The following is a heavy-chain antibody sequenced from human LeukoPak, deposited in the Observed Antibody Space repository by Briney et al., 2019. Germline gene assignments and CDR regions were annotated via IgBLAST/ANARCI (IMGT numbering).Heavy chain of an antibody. CDR3: AKDMRGWYYGSGSPSYYYGMDV. Sequence: GGSLRLSCAASGFTFDGYAMHWVRQAPGKGLEWASLISGDGGSTYYADSVKGRFTISRDNSKNSLYLQMNSLRTEDTALYYCAKDMRGWYYGSGSPSYYYGMDVWGQGTTVTVSS. J-gene: IGHJ6*02. V-gene: IGHV3-43*02. CDR2: ISGDGGST. D-gene: IGHD3-10*01. CDR1: GFTFDGYA.